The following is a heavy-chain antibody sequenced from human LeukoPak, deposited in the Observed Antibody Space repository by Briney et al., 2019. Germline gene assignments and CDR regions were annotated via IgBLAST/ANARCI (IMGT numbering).Heavy chain of an antibody. Sequence: GGSLRLSCAASGFIFSHYNIDWVRQAPGKGLEWVSSISSSSSYIYYADSVKGRFTISRDNARNSLYLQMNSLRAEDTAVYYCAKDPYDILTGYYSFDYWGQGTLVTVSS. CDR2: ISSSSSYI. J-gene: IGHJ4*02. CDR3: AKDPYDILTGYYSFDY. D-gene: IGHD3-9*01. V-gene: IGHV3-21*01. CDR1: GFIFSHYN.